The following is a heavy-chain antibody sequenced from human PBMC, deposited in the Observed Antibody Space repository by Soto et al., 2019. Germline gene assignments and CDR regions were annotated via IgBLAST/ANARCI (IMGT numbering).Heavy chain of an antibody. CDR1: GGTFSSYA. CDR3: ARDGAGYSSSWYTGWFAP. Sequence: QVQLVQSGAEAKKPGSSVKVSCKASGGTFSSYAISWVRQAPGQGLEWMGGIIPIFGTANYEQKFQGRVAITADESTSTSYRELSSLRSEDTAVYYCARDGAGYSSSWYTGWFAPWGQGTLVTVSS. CDR2: IIPIFGTA. J-gene: IGHJ5*02. D-gene: IGHD6-13*01. V-gene: IGHV1-69*12.